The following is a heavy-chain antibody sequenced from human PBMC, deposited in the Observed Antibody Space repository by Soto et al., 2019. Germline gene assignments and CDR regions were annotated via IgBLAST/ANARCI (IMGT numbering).Heavy chain of an antibody. CDR3: ARVMIAAAGIYYYYYYGMDV. J-gene: IGHJ6*02. CDR1: GGSVSSGSYY. CDR2: IYYSGST. Sequence: XGTLSLSCTVSGGSVSSGSYYWSWIRQPPGKGLEWIGYIYYSGSTNYNPSLKSRVTISVDTSKNQFSLKLSSVTAADTAVYYCARVMIAAAGIYYYYYYGMDVWGQGTTVTVSS. V-gene: IGHV4-61*01. D-gene: IGHD6-13*01.